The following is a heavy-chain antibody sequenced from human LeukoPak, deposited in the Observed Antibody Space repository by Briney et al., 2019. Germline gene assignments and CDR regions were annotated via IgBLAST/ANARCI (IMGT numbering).Heavy chain of an antibody. CDR3: AKFGGYYDRSARGAPEFDY. CDR2: INPNSGGT. Sequence: ASVKVSCKASGYTFTGYYMHWVRQAPGQGLEWMGWINPNSGGTNYAQKFQGRVTMTRDTSISTAYMELSRLRSDDTAVYYCAKFGGYYDRSARGAPEFDYWGQGTLVTVSS. CDR1: GYTFTGYY. J-gene: IGHJ4*02. V-gene: IGHV1-2*02. D-gene: IGHD3-22*01.